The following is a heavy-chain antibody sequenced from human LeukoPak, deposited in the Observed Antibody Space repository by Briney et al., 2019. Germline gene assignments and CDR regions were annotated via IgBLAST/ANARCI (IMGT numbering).Heavy chain of an antibody. CDR3: ARGLIVVVPAARSPWFDP. CDR2: INHSGST. D-gene: IGHD2-2*01. CDR1: GGSISGYY. V-gene: IGHV4-34*01. J-gene: IGHJ5*02. Sequence: SETLSLTCTVSGGSISGYYWSWIRQPPGKGLEWIGEINHSGSTNYNPSLKSRVTISVDTSKNQFSLKLSSVTAADTAVYYCARGLIVVVPAARSPWFDPWGQGTLVTVSS.